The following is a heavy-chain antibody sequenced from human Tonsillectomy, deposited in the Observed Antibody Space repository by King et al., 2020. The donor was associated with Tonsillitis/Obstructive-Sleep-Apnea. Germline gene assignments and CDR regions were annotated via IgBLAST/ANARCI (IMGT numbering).Heavy chain of an antibody. V-gene: IGHV4-34*01. CDR1: GGSFSGNF. D-gene: IGHD2-2*01. CDR3: ASWGAHCSSNNWYYV. CDR2: INHSGST. Sequence: VQLQQWGAGLLKPSETLSLTCAVYGGSFSGNFWSWIRQPPGKGLEWIGEINHSGSTNYNPSLKSRVTISVDTSKNQFSLKLSSVTAADTAVYYCASWGAHCSSNNWYYVWGKGTTVTVFS. J-gene: IGHJ6*04.